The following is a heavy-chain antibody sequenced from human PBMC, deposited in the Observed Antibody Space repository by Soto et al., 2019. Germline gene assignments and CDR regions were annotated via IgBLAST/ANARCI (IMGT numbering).Heavy chain of an antibody. V-gene: IGHV1-18*01. Sequence: GASVKVSCKGSGYTFTSYGISWVRQAPGQGREWMGWISAYNGNTNYAQKLQGRVTMTTDTSTSTAYMELRSLRSDDTAVYYCARYCSSTSCYAPYYYYGMDVWGQGTTVTVSS. CDR3: ARYCSSTSCYAPYYYYGMDV. D-gene: IGHD2-2*01. J-gene: IGHJ6*02. CDR1: GYTFTSYG. CDR2: ISAYNGNT.